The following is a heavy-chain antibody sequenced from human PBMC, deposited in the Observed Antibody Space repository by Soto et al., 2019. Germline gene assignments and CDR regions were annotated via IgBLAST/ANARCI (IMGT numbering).Heavy chain of an antibody. V-gene: IGHV4-31*03. J-gene: IGHJ4*02. CDR3: ARSPEATVTAFDY. D-gene: IGHD4-17*01. CDR1: GGSISSGGYY. Sequence: QVQLQESGPGLVKPSQTLSLTCTVSGGSISSGGYYWSWIRQHPGKGLEWIGYIYYSGTTYYNPSLKSRVTISVDTSKNQLSLKLSSVTAADTAVYYCARSPEATVTAFDYWGQGTLVTVSS. CDR2: IYYSGTT.